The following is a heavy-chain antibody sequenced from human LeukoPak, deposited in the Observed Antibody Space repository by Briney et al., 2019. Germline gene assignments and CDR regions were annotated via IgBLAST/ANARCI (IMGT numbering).Heavy chain of an antibody. J-gene: IGHJ4*02. Sequence: LAGGSLRLSCAASGFTVSSNYMSWVRQAPGKGLEWVSVIYSGGSTYYADSVKGRFTMSRGNSKNTLYLQMNSLRAEDTAVYYCVREDYHDSTDYWGQGTLVTVSS. CDR2: IYSGGST. V-gene: IGHV3-66*02. D-gene: IGHD3-22*01. CDR1: GFTVSSNY. CDR3: VREDYHDSTDY.